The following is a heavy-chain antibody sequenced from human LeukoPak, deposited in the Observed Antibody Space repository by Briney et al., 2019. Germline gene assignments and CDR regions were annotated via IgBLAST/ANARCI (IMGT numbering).Heavy chain of an antibody. CDR2: INPSGGST. CDR1: GYTFTSYY. D-gene: IGHD2-2*01. Sequence: ASVTVSCKASGYTFTSYYMHWVRQAPGQGLEWMGIINPSGGSTSYAQKFQGRVTMTRDTSTSTVYMELSSLRSEDTAVYYCARDLEGYCSSTSCYLLYWGQGTLVTVSS. CDR3: ARDLEGYCSSTSCYLLY. V-gene: IGHV1-46*01. J-gene: IGHJ4*02.